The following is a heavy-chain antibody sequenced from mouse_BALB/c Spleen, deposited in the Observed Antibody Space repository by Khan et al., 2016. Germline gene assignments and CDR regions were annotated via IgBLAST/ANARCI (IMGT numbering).Heavy chain of an antibody. V-gene: IGHV1S135*01. J-gene: IGHJ1*01. Sequence: VQLQQSGPELMKPGASVKISCKASGYSFTNYYMHWVKQSHGKSLEWIGYIDPFNGGTGYNLKFKGKATLTVAKSSSTAYMHLSSLTSEDSAVYYCGRGDYNGSSYWYFDVWGAGTTVTVSS. CDR1: GYSFTNYY. CDR3: GRGDYNGSSYWYFDV. D-gene: IGHD1-1*01. CDR2: IDPFNGGT.